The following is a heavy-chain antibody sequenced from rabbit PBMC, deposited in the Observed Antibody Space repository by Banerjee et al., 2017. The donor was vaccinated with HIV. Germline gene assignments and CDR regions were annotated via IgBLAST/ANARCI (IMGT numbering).Heavy chain of an antibody. CDR1: GFSFSSSYY. V-gene: IGHV1S40*01. Sequence: QSLEESGGDLVKPGASLTLTCTASGFSFSSSYYMCWVRQAPGKGLEWIACIYAGSSGSTYYASWAKGRFTISKTSSTTVTLQMTSLTAADTATYFCARTPGYAGPDAFDPWGPGTLVTVS. CDR3: ARTPGYAGPDAFDP. CDR2: IYAGSSGST. J-gene: IGHJ2*01. D-gene: IGHD4-2*01.